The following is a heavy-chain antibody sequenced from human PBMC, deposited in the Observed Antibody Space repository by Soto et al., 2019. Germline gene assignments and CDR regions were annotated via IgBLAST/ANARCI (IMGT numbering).Heavy chain of an antibody. J-gene: IGHJ4*02. D-gene: IGHD1-1*01. Sequence: SETLSLTCAVHGGSFSDYYWSWIRQPPGKGLEWIGYMHYNGYTSYNPSLRSRVTISVDTSKNQFSLKLTSVTVADTAVFYCARRYGYSFDYWGQGTLVTVSS. CDR1: GGSFSDYY. V-gene: IGHV4-59*08. CDR2: MHYNGYT. CDR3: ARRYGYSFDY.